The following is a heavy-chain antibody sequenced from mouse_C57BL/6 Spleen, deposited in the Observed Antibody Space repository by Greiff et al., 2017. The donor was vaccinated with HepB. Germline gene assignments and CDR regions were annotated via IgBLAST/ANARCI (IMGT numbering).Heavy chain of an antibody. CDR2: IDPSDSYT. J-gene: IGHJ3*01. Sequence: QVQLQQPGAELVMPGASVKLSCKASGYTFTSYWMHWVKQRPGQGLEWIGEIDPSDSYTNYNQKFKGKSTLTVDKSSSTANMQLSSLTSEDSAVYYCARWGTTGTYWGQGTLVTVSA. D-gene: IGHD1-1*01. CDR3: ARWGTTGTY. V-gene: IGHV1-69*01. CDR1: GYTFTSYW.